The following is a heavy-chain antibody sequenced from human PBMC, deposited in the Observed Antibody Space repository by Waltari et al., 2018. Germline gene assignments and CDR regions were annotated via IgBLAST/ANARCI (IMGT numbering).Heavy chain of an antibody. J-gene: IGHJ4*02. CDR3: ASPPTPTMVQGVKTPLDY. V-gene: IGHV3-30-3*01. CDR1: GFTFSSYA. CDR2: ISYAGSNK. D-gene: IGHD3-10*01. Sequence: QVQLVESGGGVVQPGRSLRLSCAASGFTFSSYAMHWVRQAPGKGLEWVAVISYAGSNKYYADSVKGRFTISRDNSKNTLYLQMNSLRAEDTAVYYCASPPTPTMVQGVKTPLDYWGQGTLVTVSS.